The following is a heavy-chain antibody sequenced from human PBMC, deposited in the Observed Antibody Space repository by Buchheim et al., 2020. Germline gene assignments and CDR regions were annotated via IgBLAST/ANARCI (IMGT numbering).Heavy chain of an antibody. J-gene: IGHJ4*02. CDR2: IYTSGST. V-gene: IGHV4-61*02. Sequence: QVQLQESGPGLVKPSQTLSLTCTVSGGSISSGSCYWSWIRQPAGKGLEWIGRIYTSGSTNYNPSLKSRVTISVDTSKNQFSLKLSSVTAADTAVYYCASGYYYRSDYWGQGTL. CDR3: ASGYYYRSDY. D-gene: IGHD3-10*01. CDR1: GGSISSGSCY.